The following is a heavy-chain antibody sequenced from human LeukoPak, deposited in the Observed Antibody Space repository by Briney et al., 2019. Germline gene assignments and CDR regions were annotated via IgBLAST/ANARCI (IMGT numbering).Heavy chain of an antibody. V-gene: IGHV1-2*02. D-gene: IGHD6-13*01. J-gene: IGHJ6*02. CDR1: GYTFTGYY. CDR3: AKDPEIAAAGQYYYYYYGMDV. Sequence: ASVKVSCKASGYTFTGYYMHWVRPAPGQGLEWMGWINPNSGGTNYAKKFKGRVTMTRDTSISTAYMELSRLRSDDTAVYYCAKDPEIAAAGQYYYYYYGMDVWGQGTTVTVSS. CDR2: INPNSGGT.